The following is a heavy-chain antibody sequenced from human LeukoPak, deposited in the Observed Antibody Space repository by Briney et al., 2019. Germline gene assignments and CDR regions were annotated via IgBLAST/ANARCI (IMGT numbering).Heavy chain of an antibody. CDR1: GFPFDDYA. D-gene: IGHD4/OR15-4a*01. CDR3: AKVSGSVLANFFRWFHP. V-gene: IGHV3-43*02. J-gene: IGHJ5*02. Sequence: GGSLRLSCAASGFPFDDYAMYWVRQAPGKGLGWVSLISGDGGSTYYADSVKGRFTISRDNSKNSLYLQMNSLRTEDTALYYCAKVSGSVLANFFRWFHPWGQGTLVTVSS. CDR2: ISGDGGST.